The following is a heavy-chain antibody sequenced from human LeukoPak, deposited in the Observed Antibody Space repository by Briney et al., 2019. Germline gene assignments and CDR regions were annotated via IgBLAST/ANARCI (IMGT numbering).Heavy chain of an antibody. V-gene: IGHV1-3*01. Sequence: ASVRLSCAASGYTFTSYAMHWVRQAPGKGLEWVGWINDGSGNTKYSETVQGRVTITRDTSASTAYMELSSLRSEDTAVYYCARDVVGSYDGWGQGTLVTVSS. D-gene: IGHD2-21*01. CDR3: ARDVVGSYDG. CDR1: GYTFTSYA. CDR2: INDGSGNT. J-gene: IGHJ4*02.